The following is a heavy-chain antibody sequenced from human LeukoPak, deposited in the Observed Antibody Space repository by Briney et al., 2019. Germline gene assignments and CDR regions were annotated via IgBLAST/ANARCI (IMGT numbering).Heavy chain of an antibody. V-gene: IGHV4-4*09. CDR3: ARDAGYYYDSSGYGPFDY. CDR2: IYTSGST. J-gene: IGHJ4*02. CDR1: GGSISSYY. D-gene: IGHD3-22*01. Sequence: SETLSLTCTVSGGSISSYYWSWIRQPPGKGLEWIGYIYTSGSTNYNPSLKSRVTISVDTSKNQFSLKLSSVTAADTAVYYCARDAGYYYDSSGYGPFDYWGQGTLVTVSS.